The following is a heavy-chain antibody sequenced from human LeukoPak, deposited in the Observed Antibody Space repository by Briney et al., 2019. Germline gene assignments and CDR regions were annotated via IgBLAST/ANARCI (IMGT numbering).Heavy chain of an antibody. CDR1: GFTFSSYA. Sequence: GGSLRLSCAASGFTFSSYAMSWVRQAPGKGLVWLSRVKSDGSSTNYADSVKGRFTVSRDNAKNTLILQMNSLRAEDTAVYYCARGGSPPEALGDTFDVWGHGTLVTVSS. CDR3: ARGGSPPEALGDTFDV. CDR2: VKSDGSST. V-gene: IGHV3-74*01. D-gene: IGHD1-26*01. J-gene: IGHJ3*01.